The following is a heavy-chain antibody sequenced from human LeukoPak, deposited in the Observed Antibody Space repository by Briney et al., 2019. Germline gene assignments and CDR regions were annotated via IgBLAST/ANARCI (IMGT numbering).Heavy chain of an antibody. CDR3: AKDVLHYYDSSGYDS. CDR2: ISYDGSNK. J-gene: IGHJ4*02. V-gene: IGHV3-30-3*01. Sequence: GRSLRLSCAASGFTFSSYAMHWVRQAPGKGLEWVAVISYDGSNKYYADSVKGRFTISRDNSKNTLYLQMNSLRAEDTAVYYCAKDVLHYYDSSGYDSWGQGTLVTVSS. CDR1: GFTFSSYA. D-gene: IGHD3-22*01.